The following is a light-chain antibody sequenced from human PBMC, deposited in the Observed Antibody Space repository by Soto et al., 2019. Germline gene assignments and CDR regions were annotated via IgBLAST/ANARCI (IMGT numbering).Light chain of an antibody. CDR3: QQYNSYPT. CDR1: QSVSSSY. Sequence: EIVLTQSPATLSLSPGERATLSCRASQSVSSSYLAWYQQKPGLAPRLLIYGASSRATGVPDRFSGGGSGTDFTLTISSLQPDDFATYYCQQYNSYPTFGQGTKVDIK. CDR2: GAS. V-gene: IGKV3D-20*01. J-gene: IGKJ1*01.